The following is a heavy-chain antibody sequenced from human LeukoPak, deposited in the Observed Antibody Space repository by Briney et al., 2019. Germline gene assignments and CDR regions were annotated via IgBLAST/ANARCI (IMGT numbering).Heavy chain of an antibody. CDR1: GFTVSSNY. CDR2: IYSSGST. J-gene: IGHJ4*02. V-gene: IGHV3-53*01. D-gene: IGHD7-27*01. CDR3: ASGSWGARIDY. Sequence: GGSRRLSCAASGFTVSSNYMKWVRQAPGRGLEWVSVIYSSGSTYYADAVKGRFTISRDNSKNTVSLQMNSLRAEDTAVYYCASGSWGARIDYWGQGSLVTVSS.